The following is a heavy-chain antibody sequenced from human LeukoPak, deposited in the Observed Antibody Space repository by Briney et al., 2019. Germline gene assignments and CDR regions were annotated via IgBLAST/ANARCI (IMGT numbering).Heavy chain of an antibody. Sequence: GGSLRLSCAASGFTFSTYDIHWVRQAPGKGLEWVAVISYDGSDKYYADSMKGRFTMSRDNSKTTLYLQMNGLRADDTAMYYCARDISEAFDIWGQGTMVTVSS. CDR1: GFTFSTYD. V-gene: IGHV3-30-3*01. CDR2: ISYDGSDK. J-gene: IGHJ3*02. D-gene: IGHD3-3*02. CDR3: ARDISEAFDI.